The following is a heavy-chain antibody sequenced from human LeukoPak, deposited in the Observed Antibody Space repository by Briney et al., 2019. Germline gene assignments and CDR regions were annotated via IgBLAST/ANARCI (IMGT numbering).Heavy chain of an antibody. CDR2: IYYSGST. Sequence: SETLSLTCSVCGGSISSSGYYWNWIRQPPGKGLEWVGSIYYSGSTYYNSSLKSRVTISEDTSKNRFSLMLTSVTAADTAVYYCARQVSDYFYYYIDVWGEGTTVIVSS. CDR3: ARQVSDYFYYYIDV. CDR1: GGSISSSGYY. V-gene: IGHV4-39*01. J-gene: IGHJ6*03.